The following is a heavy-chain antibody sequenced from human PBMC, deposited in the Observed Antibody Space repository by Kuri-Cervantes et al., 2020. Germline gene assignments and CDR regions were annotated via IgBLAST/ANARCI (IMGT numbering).Heavy chain of an antibody. CDR3: ARGRGGSFYFDS. D-gene: IGHD3-10*01. CDR2: IIPIFGTA. CDR1: GYTFTSYG. Sequence: SVKVSCKASGYTFTSYGISWVRQAPGQGLEWMGGIIPIFGTANYAQKFQGRVTITADKSTSTAYMELSSLRSDDTAIYYCARGRGGSFYFDSWGQGTLVTVSS. V-gene: IGHV1-69*06. J-gene: IGHJ4*02.